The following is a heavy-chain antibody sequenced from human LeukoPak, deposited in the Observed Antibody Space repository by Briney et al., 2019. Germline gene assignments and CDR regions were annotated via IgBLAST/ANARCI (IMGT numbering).Heavy chain of an antibody. J-gene: IGHJ6*02. V-gene: IGHV3-48*01. CDR2: INVGSTTI. Sequence: GGSLRLSCEASGFTFSTYGMNWVRQAPGKGLEWVSYINVGSTTIYYADSVQGRFIISRDNAKKSLYLQMNSLRAEDTAVYYCAKAPYYYYGMDVWGQGTTVTVSS. CDR1: GFTFSTYG. CDR3: AKAPYYYYGMDV.